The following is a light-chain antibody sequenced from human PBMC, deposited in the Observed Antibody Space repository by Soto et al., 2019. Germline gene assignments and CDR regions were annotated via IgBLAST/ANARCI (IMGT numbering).Light chain of an antibody. Sequence: IQMTQSPSTLSASVGDRFTITCRASENINMWLAWYQQKPGQAPRLLIQRASRVERGVPSRFSGSGSDTEFTLTISGLQPGDSATYYCQQYNSYSPTFGQGTTVDIK. V-gene: IGKV1-5*03. CDR2: RAS. CDR1: ENINMW. J-gene: IGKJ1*01. CDR3: QQYNSYSPT.